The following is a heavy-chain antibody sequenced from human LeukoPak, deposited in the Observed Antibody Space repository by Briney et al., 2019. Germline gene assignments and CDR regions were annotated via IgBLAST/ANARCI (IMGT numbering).Heavy chain of an antibody. CDR2: ISAHYGNT. D-gene: IGHD2-15*01. J-gene: IGHJ4*02. CDR3: ARAFFHGHCSGLSCFLLDY. Sequence: ASVKVSCKASGYIFTRYCISWVRQAPGQGREWMGWISAHYGNTNYAQKFQDRVTMTTATSTHTAYMALRRLRPDDTAVYYCARAFFHGHCSGLSCFLLDYWGQGSLVTASS. V-gene: IGHV1-18*04. CDR1: GYIFTRYC.